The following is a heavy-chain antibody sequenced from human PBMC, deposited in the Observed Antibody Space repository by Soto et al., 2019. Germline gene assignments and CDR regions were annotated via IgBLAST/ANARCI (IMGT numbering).Heavy chain of an antibody. D-gene: IGHD2-2*02. CDR3: ARDPFDCSSTSCYSSTEYGMDV. V-gene: IGHV1-18*04. J-gene: IGHJ6*02. Sequence: ASVKVSCKASGYTFTSYGISRVRQAPGQGLEWMGWISAYNGNTNYAQKLQGRVTMTTDTSTSTAYMELRSLRSDDTAVYYCARDPFDCSSTSCYSSTEYGMDVWGQGTTVTVS. CDR1: GYTFTSYG. CDR2: ISAYNGNT.